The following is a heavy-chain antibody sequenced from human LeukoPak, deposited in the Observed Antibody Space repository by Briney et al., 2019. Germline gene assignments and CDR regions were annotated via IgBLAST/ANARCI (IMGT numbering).Heavy chain of an antibody. Sequence: SETLSLTCNVSGGSISTYYWSWIGQPPGKGVEGMGYISDGGGTSYHPSLKGRVTISVDSPKHRFSLRLTSLTAVDTALYYCARHGGTLDYFDYWGPGSLVTVSS. D-gene: IGHD1-26*01. J-gene: IGHJ4*02. CDR3: ARHGGTLDYFDY. V-gene: IGHV4-59*08. CDR1: GGSISTYY. CDR2: ISDGGGT.